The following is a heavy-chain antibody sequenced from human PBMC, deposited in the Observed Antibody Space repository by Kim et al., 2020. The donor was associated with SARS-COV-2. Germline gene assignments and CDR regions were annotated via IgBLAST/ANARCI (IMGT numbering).Heavy chain of an antibody. D-gene: IGHD3-10*01. V-gene: IGHV3-53*01. CDR3: ARERGGYYFYGMDV. Sequence: DSVKGRFTISRDQSKNTLYLQMNSLRAEDTAVYYCARERGGYYFYGMDVWGQGTTVTVFS. J-gene: IGHJ6*02.